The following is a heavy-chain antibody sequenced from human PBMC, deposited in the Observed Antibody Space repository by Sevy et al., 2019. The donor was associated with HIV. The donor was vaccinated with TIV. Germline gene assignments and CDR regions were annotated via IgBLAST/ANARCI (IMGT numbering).Heavy chain of an antibody. CDR2: IYYSGST. J-gene: IGHJ1*01. CDR1: GGSISSYY. D-gene: IGHD5-12*01. V-gene: IGHV4-59*01. Sequence: SETLSLTCTVSGGSISSYYWSWIRQPPGKGLEWIGYIYYSGSTNYNPSLKSRVTISVDTSKNQFSLKLSSVTAADTVVYYCARGGDYSYFQHWGQGTLVTVSS. CDR3: ARGGDYSYFQH.